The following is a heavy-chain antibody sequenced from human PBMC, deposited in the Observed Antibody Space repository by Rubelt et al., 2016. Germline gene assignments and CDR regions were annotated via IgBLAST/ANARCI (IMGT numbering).Heavy chain of an antibody. Sequence: QLQLQESGPGLVKPSETLSLTCTVSGGSISSSTYYWGWIRQPPGKGLEWIGSIKYSGNTYYNPSFRVRVTISVATSTNSFSLKRSSVTAPETAGCYGARLIGDGGEPTWGQGTLVTVSS. J-gene: IGHJ5*02. CDR1: GGSISSSTYY. CDR2: IKYSGNT. V-gene: IGHV4-39*01. D-gene: IGHD2-21*01. CDR3: ARLIGDGGEPT.